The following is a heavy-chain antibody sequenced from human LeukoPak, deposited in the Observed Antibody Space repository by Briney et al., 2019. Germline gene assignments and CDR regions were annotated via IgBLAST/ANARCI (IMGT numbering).Heavy chain of an antibody. Sequence: ASVKVSCKASGYTFTSYDINWVRQATGQGLEWMGWMNPNSGDTGYAQKFQGRVTMTRDTSTSTAYMELSSLRSEDTAMYYCARDRSSGYSDYWGQGTLVTVSS. CDR1: GYTFTSYD. CDR2: MNPNSGDT. CDR3: ARDRSSGYSDY. D-gene: IGHD3-22*01. V-gene: IGHV1-8*01. J-gene: IGHJ4*02.